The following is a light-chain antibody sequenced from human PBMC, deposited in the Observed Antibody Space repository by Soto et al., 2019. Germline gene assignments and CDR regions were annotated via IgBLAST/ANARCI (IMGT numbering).Light chain of an antibody. J-gene: IGKJ1*01. CDR3: QQYNSYSRT. Sequence: DIQMTQSPSTLSASVADRLIIPCRASQSISSWLAWYQQKPGKAPKLLIHDASSLQSGVPSRFSGSGSGTEFTLTISSLQPDDFATYYCQQYNSYSRTFGQGTKVDIK. V-gene: IGKV1-5*01. CDR2: DAS. CDR1: QSISSW.